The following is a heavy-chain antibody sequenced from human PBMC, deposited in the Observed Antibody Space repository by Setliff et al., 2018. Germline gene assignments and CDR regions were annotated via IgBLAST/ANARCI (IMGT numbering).Heavy chain of an antibody. CDR2: ISHGGDT. Sequence: SETLSLTCTVSGGSITNYYWSWIRQPPGKGLQWIGYISHGGDTNYDPSLRSRVAISVDTSKNQFSLRMTSVTAADTAVYYCARMGTPIVGAMEWFDPWGQGILVTVSS. D-gene: IGHD1-26*01. CDR1: GGSITNYY. V-gene: IGHV4-59*12. J-gene: IGHJ5*01. CDR3: ARMGTPIVGAMEWFDP.